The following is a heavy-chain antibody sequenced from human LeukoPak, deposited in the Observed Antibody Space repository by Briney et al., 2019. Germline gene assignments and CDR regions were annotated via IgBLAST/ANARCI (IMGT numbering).Heavy chain of an antibody. CDR1: GFTFIGYW. CDR3: AREGVGGMDV. V-gene: IGHV3-7*01. D-gene: IGHD3-16*01. Sequence: GGSLRLSCAASGFTFIGYWMSWVRQAPGKGLEWVANVRQDGNEKSSVDSVKGRFTISRDNAENSVYLQMNSLRAEDTAVYYCAREGVGGMDVWGKGTTVTVSS. J-gene: IGHJ6*03. CDR2: VRQDGNEK.